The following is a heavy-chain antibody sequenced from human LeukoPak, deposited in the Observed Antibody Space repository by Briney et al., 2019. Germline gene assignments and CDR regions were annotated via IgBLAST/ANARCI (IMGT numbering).Heavy chain of an antibody. Sequence: GESLKISCKGSGYSFTSYWIGWVRQMPGKGLEWMGIIYPGDSDTRYSPSFQGQVTISADKPISTAYLQWSSLKASDTAMYYCARIATVAGYWDGFDYWGQGTLVTVSS. CDR3: ARIATVAGYWDGFDY. D-gene: IGHD6-19*01. CDR1: GYSFTSYW. J-gene: IGHJ4*02. V-gene: IGHV5-51*04. CDR2: IYPGDSDT.